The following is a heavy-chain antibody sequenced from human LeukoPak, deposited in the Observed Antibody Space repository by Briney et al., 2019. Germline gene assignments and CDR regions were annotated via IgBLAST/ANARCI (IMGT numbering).Heavy chain of an antibody. CDR2: ISSSSSYI. Sequence: GGSLRLSCAASGFTFSSYSMNWVRQAPGKGLEWVSSISSSSSYIYYADSVKGRFTISRDNAKNSLYLQMNSLRAEDTAVYYCAFGPYGFWSGLESGMDVWGQGTTVTVSS. CDR1: GFTFSSYS. J-gene: IGHJ6*02. D-gene: IGHD3-3*01. V-gene: IGHV3-21*01. CDR3: AFGPYGFWSGLESGMDV.